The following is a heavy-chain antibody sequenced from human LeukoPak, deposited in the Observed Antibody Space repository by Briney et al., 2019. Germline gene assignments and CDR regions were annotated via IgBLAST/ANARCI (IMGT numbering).Heavy chain of an antibody. J-gene: IGHJ3*02. CDR3: ARPPQDRGANDAFDI. D-gene: IGHD1-26*01. V-gene: IGHV3-21*01. CDR2: ISSSSSYI. Sequence: PGGSLRLSCAASGFTFSSYSMNWVRQAPGKGLEWVSSISSSSSYIYYADSVKGRFTISRDNAKNSLYLQMNSLRAEDTAVYYCARPPQDRGANDAFDIWGQGTMVTVSS. CDR1: GFTFSSYS.